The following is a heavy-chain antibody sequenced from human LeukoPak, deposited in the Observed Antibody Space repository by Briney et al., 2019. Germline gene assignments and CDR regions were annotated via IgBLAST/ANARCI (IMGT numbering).Heavy chain of an antibody. Sequence: SVKVSCKASGGTFSSYAISWVRQAPGQGLEWMGGIIPIFGTANYAQKFQGRVTITADESTSTAYMELSSLRSEDTAVYYCASEKGRDCSGGSCYYYYSMDVWGKGTTVTISS. V-gene: IGHV1-69*13. CDR2: IIPIFGTA. D-gene: IGHD2-15*01. CDR3: ASEKGRDCSGGSCYYYYSMDV. J-gene: IGHJ6*03. CDR1: GGTFSSYA.